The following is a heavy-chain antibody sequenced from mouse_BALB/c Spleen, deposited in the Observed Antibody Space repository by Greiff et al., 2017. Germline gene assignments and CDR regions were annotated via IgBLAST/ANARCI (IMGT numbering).Heavy chain of an antibody. CDR2: ILPGSGST. CDR3: ARRHYGNYIDY. CDR1: GYTFSSYW. D-gene: IGHD2-1*01. Sequence: VQLQQSGAELMKPGASVKISCKATGYTFSSYWIEWVKQRPGHGLEWIGEILPGSGSTNYNEKFKGKATFTADTSSNTAYMQLSSLTSEDSAVYYCARRHYGNYIDYWGQGTTLTVSS. V-gene: IGHV1-9*01. J-gene: IGHJ2*01.